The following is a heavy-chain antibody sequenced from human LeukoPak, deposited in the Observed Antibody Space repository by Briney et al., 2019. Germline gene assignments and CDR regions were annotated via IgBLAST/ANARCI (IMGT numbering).Heavy chain of an antibody. CDR2: IYSGGST. CDR3: ARESGGYCGGDCYADYYYYMDV. J-gene: IGHJ6*03. V-gene: IGHV3-66*02. D-gene: IGHD2-21*01. Sequence: GGSLRLSCAASGFTVSSNYMSWVRQAPGKGLEWVSVIYSGGSTYYADSVKGRFSIYRDNSKYTLYLQMNSLVAEDTAVDYCARESGGYCGGDCYADYYYYMDVWGKGTTVTVSS. CDR1: GFTVSSNY.